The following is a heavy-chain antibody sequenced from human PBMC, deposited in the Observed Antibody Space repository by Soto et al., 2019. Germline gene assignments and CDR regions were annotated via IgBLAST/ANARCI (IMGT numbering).Heavy chain of an antibody. V-gene: IGHV3-23*01. CDR1: GFTFSSYA. J-gene: IGHJ4*02. CDR3: ARDGIGGTVFRGYLDY. CDR2: ISGGGGST. D-gene: IGHD1-7*01. Sequence: GGSVRLSCAASGFTFSSYAMNWVRQAPGKGLEGGSAISGGGGSTDYADSVKGRFTISRDNSKNTLYLQMNSLGAEDTDVYYCARDGIGGTVFRGYLDYWGRGTVVTASS.